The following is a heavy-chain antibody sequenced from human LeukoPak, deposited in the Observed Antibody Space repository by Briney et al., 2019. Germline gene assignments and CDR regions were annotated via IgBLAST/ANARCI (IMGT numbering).Heavy chain of an antibody. Sequence: ASVKVSCKPSGYTFTSYDINWVRPATGQGLEWMGWMNPNSGNTGYAQKFQGRVTMTRNTSISTAYMELRSLRSDDTAVYYCARDRIWGLSLYYGSGRPQLTAEFDYWGQGTLVTVSS. CDR2: MNPNSGNT. J-gene: IGHJ4*02. D-gene: IGHD3-10*01. V-gene: IGHV1-8*01. CDR3: ARDRIWGLSLYYGSGRPQLTAEFDY. CDR1: GYTFTSYD.